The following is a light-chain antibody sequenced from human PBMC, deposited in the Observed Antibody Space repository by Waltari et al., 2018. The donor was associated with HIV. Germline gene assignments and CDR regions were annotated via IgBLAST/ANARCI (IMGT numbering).Light chain of an antibody. CDR2: DTN. CDR1: RSTIGNNF. V-gene: IGLV1-51*01. J-gene: IGLJ3*02. Sequence: QSVLPQPPSVSAAPGQKLTISCSGSRSTIGNNFVSWYQQLPATAPKLLIYDTNKRPSGIPDRFSASKSGTSATLAITGLQTGDEAVYYCGTWDNNLSAFWVFGGGTKVTVL. CDR3: GTWDNNLSAFWV.